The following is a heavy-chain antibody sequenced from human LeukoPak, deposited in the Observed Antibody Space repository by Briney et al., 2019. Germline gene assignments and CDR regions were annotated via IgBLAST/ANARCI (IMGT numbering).Heavy chain of an antibody. Sequence: ASVKVSCKASGYTFTSYGISWVRQAPGQGLEWMGWISAYNGNTNYAQKLQGRVTMTTDTSTSTAYMELRSLRSDDTAVYYCARDKGTAMEPYYFDYWGQGTLATVSS. D-gene: IGHD5-18*01. CDR2: ISAYNGNT. CDR3: ARDKGTAMEPYYFDY. V-gene: IGHV1-18*01. CDR1: GYTFTSYG. J-gene: IGHJ4*02.